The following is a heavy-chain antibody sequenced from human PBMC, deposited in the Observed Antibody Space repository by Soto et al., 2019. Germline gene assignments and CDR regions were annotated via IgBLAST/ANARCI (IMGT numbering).Heavy chain of an antibody. CDR1: GFTFTSSA. D-gene: IGHD5-12*01. CDR3: AARGAYSGYDFYAFDI. V-gene: IGHV1-58*02. J-gene: IGHJ3*02. Sequence: SVKVSCKASGFTFTSSAMQWVRQARGQRLEWIRWIVVGSGNTNYAQKFQERVTITRDMSTSTAYMELSSLRSEDTAVYYCAARGAYSGYDFYAFDIWGQGTMVTVSS. CDR2: IVVGSGNT.